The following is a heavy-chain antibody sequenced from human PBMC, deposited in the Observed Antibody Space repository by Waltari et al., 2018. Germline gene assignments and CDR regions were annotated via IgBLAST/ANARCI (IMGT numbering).Heavy chain of an antibody. CDR1: GITLSSYW. J-gene: IGHJ6*02. D-gene: IGHD1-26*01. CDR2: IKTDGSWI. Sequence: ELQLVESGGCFVQPGGSLRLSWEGSGITLSSYWMHWVRQTPGKGLVWLSRIKTDGSWITYADSVKGRFTISRDDSKNTLYLQMNSLRAEDTGVYYCVGATAYWDVWGQGTTVTVSS. V-gene: IGHV3-74*01. CDR3: VGATAYWDV.